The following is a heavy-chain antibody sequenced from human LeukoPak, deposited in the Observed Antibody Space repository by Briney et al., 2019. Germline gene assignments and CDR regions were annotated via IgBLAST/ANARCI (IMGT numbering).Heavy chain of an antibody. J-gene: IGHJ5*02. V-gene: IGHV3-48*01. CDR2: ISSSSSTI. CDR3: ARDFGFRFDP. CDR1: GFTFSSYS. Sequence: GGSLRLSCAASGFTFSSYSMNWVRQAPGKGLEWVSYISSSSSTIYYADSVKGRFTISRDNAKNSLYLQMNSLRAEDTAVYYCARDFGFRFDPWGQGTLVTVSS. D-gene: IGHD3-10*01.